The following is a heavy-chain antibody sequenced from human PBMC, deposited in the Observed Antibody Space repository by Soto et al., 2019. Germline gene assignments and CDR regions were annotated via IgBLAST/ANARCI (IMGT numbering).Heavy chain of an antibody. D-gene: IGHD6-6*01. CDR1: GFTFNSYG. V-gene: IGHV3-30*03. Sequence: QVQLVESGGGVVQPGRSLRLSCAASGFTFNSYGMHWVRQGPGNGLEWVAFISYDSTKTYYADSVKGRFTISRDNSNSALYVQMTSLTGEDTAVYYCARTRSSWSDFHDYSWAVWGQGTTVTVS. CDR3: ARTRSSWSDFHDYSWAV. J-gene: IGHJ6*02. CDR2: ISYDSTKT.